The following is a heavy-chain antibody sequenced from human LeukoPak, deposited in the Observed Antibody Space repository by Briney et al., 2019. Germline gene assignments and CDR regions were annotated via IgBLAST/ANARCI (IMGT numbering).Heavy chain of an antibody. CDR3: AREMTTVTTVNYYYYYMDV. D-gene: IGHD4-17*01. CDR2: IIPIFGTA. CDR1: GGTFSSYA. V-gene: IGHV1-69*06. J-gene: IGHJ6*03. Sequence: ASVKVSCKASGGTFSSYAISWVRQAPGQGLEWMGGIIPIFGTANYAQKFQGRVTITADKSTSTAYMELSSLRSEDTAVYYCAREMTTVTTVNYYYYYMDVWGKGTTVTVSS.